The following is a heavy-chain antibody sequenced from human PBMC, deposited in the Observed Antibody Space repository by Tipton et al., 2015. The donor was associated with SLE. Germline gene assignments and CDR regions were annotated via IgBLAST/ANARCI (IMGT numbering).Heavy chain of an antibody. D-gene: IGHD6-13*01. CDR3: ARTKGSSGGNFDY. J-gene: IGHJ4*02. Sequence: LRLSCAVYGGSFSGYYWSWIRQPPGKGLEWIGEINHSGSTNYNPSLKSRVTISVDTSKNQFSLKLSSVTAADTAVYYCARTKGSSGGNFDYWGQGTLVTVSS. CDR2: INHSGST. CDR1: GGSFSGYY. V-gene: IGHV4-34*01.